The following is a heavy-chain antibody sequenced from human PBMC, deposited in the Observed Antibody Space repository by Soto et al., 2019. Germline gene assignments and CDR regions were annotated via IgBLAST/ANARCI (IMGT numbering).Heavy chain of an antibody. V-gene: IGHV3-48*03. Sequence: AGGSLRLSCAASGFTFSSYEMNWVRQAPGKGLEWVSYISSSGSTIYYADSVKGRFTISRDNAKNSLYLQMYSLRAEDTAVYYCARDLELELRPVYYYYGMDVWGQGTTVTVSS. J-gene: IGHJ6*02. CDR2: ISSSGSTI. CDR3: ARDLELELRPVYYYYGMDV. D-gene: IGHD1-7*01. CDR1: GFTFSSYE.